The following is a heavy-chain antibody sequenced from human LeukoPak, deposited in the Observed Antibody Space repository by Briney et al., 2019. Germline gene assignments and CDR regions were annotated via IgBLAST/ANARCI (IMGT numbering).Heavy chain of an antibody. CDR3: ARSLLWFGEFNYYFDY. CDR1: GYSFTSYW. D-gene: IGHD3-10*01. J-gene: IGHJ4*02. V-gene: IGHV5-51*01. CDR2: IYPGDSDT. Sequence: GESLKISCKGSGYSFTSYWIGWVRQMPGKGLEWMGIIYPGDSDTRYSPSFQGQVTISADKSISTAYLQWSSLKASDTAMYYCARSLLWFGEFNYYFDYWGQGTLVTVSS.